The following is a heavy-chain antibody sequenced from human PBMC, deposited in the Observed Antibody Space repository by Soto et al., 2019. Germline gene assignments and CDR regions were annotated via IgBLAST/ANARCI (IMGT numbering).Heavy chain of an antibody. Sequence: PSETLSLTCTVSGGSISSYYWSWIRQSPGKGLEWIGCIYCSGNTNYNPSLKSRVTISVNTSKNQFSLRLTSVTAADTAVYYCARAAVTHERYHYGMDVWGQGTTVTV. CDR2: IYCSGNT. V-gene: IGHV4-59*01. CDR1: GGSISSYY. CDR3: ARAAVTHERYHYGMDV. D-gene: IGHD4-17*01. J-gene: IGHJ6*02.